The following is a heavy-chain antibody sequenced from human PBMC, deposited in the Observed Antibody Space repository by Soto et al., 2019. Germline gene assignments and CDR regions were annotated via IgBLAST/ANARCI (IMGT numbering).Heavy chain of an antibody. J-gene: IGHJ4*02. CDR2: ISGSGGST. Sequence: QPGWSLRLSCASSVFTFISYAMSWVRQAPGKGLEWVSAISGSGGSTYYADSVKGRFTISRDNSKNTLYLQMNSLRAEDTAVYYCAKGPIAQVGLGDYWGQGTLVTVSS. D-gene: IGHD3-16*01. CDR1: VFTFISYA. CDR3: AKGPIAQVGLGDY. V-gene: IGHV3-23*01.